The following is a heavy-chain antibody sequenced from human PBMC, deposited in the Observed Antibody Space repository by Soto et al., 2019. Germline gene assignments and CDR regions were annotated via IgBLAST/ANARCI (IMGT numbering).Heavy chain of an antibody. Sequence: ASVKVSCKASGYTFTSYGISWVRQAPGQGLEWMGWIRAYNGYTNYAQKFQGRVTVTTDTSTSTAYMELRNLISDDTAIYYCARASDGYRSGWYVGYFDFWGQGTLVTVSS. CDR2: IRAYNGYT. CDR1: GYTFTSYG. CDR3: ARASDGYRSGWYVGYFDF. V-gene: IGHV1-18*04. D-gene: IGHD6-19*01. J-gene: IGHJ4*02.